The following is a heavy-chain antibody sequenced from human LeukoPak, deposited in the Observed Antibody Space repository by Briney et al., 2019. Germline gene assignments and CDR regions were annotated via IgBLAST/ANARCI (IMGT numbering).Heavy chain of an antibody. V-gene: IGHV3-21*01. CDR1: GFTFSSYS. D-gene: IGHD6-19*01. CDR3: ARVLRDSDGWYHIDN. Sequence: GGSLRLSCAASGFTFSSYSMNWVRQAPGKGLEWVSSISSSNNYIYYADSVKGRFTISRDNAKNSLYLQMNSLRAEDTAVYYCARVLRDSDGWYHIDNWGQGTLATVSP. J-gene: IGHJ4*02. CDR2: ISSSNNYI.